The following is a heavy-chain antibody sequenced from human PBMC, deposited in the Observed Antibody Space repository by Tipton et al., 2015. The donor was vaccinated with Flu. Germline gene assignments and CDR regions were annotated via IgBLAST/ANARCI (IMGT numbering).Heavy chain of an antibody. Sequence: GLVKPSETLSLTCTVSGGSISTGSYYWGWIRQPPGKGLEWIGRIYYSGSTYYNPSLKSRVTISVDTSKNQFSLKLSSVTAADTAVYYCAIEGATKLTHAFDTWGQGTIVTVSS. CDR3: AIEGATKLTHAFDT. CDR2: IYYSGST. V-gene: IGHV4-39*07. D-gene: IGHD4/OR15-4a*01. CDR1: GGSISTGSYY. J-gene: IGHJ3*02.